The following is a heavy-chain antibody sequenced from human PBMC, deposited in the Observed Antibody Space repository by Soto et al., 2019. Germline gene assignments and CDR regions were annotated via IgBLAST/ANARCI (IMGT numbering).Heavy chain of an antibody. J-gene: IGHJ3*02. D-gene: IGHD3-10*01. CDR3: AREGLWFGESYDAFDI. Sequence: PSENLSLTCTVSGGSISSYYWSWIRQPPGKGLEWIGYIYYSGSTNYNPSLKSRVTISVDTSKNQFSLKLSSVTAADTAVYYCAREGLWFGESYDAFDIWGQGTMVTVS. V-gene: IGHV4-59*01. CDR1: GGSISSYY. CDR2: IYYSGST.